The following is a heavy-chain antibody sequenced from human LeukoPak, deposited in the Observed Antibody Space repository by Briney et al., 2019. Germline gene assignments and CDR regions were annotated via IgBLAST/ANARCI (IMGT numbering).Heavy chain of an antibody. V-gene: IGHV3-30*04. CDR3: ARRWYFDL. CDR2: ISYDETNK. J-gene: IGHJ2*01. CDR1: VFSLSPYA. Sequence: GGSLRLSCAASVFSLSPYAMHWVRQAPGKGLEWVAVISYDETNKYYADSVQGRFTISRDNSKNTLYLQMNSLRAEDTALYYCARRWYFDLWGRGTLVTVSS.